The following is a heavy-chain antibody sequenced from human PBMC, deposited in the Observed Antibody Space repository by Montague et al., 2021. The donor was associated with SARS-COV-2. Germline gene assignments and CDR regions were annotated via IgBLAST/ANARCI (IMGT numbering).Heavy chain of an antibody. J-gene: IGHJ4*02. CDR2: IHQDGGEK. CDR1: GFTFRNYW. Sequence: SLRLSCAASGFTFRNYWMSWVRQAPGRGLEWAANIHQDGGEKDYVDSVKGRFTISRDNAKNRLYLEMNSLRVEDSAIYYCARNDLWGQGTLVTVSS. CDR3: ARNDL. V-gene: IGHV3-7*01.